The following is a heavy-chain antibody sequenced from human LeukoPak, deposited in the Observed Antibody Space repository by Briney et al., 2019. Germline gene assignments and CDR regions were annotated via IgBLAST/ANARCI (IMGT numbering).Heavy chain of an antibody. J-gene: IGHJ1*01. CDR3: ATNGWYCLDH. CDR1: GGSISSSSYY. D-gene: IGHD6-19*01. CDR2: IYNSGST. V-gene: IGHV4-61*05. Sequence: SETLSLTCTVSGGSISSSSYYWGWIRQPPGKGLEWIGYIYNSGSTYYNPSLKSRVTISVDKSNNHFSLRLTSVTAADTAVYYCATNGWYCLDHWGQGALVTVSS.